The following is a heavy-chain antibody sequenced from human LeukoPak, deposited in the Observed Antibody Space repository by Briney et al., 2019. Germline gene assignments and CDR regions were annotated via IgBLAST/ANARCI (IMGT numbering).Heavy chain of an antibody. D-gene: IGHD3-9*01. J-gene: IGHJ5*02. CDR3: ARVEDILTGYYHYWFDP. CDR2: IIPIFGTA. CDR1: GGTFSSYA. Sequence: ASVKVSCKASGGTFSSYAISWVRQAPGQGLEWMGGIIPIFGTANYAQKFQGRVTITADESTSTAYMELSSLRSEDTAVYYCARVEDILTGYYHYWFDPWGREPWSPSPQ. V-gene: IGHV1-69*13.